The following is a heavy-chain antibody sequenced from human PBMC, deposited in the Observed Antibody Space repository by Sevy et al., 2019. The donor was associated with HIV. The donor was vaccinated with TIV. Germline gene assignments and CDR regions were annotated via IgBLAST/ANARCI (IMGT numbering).Heavy chain of an antibody. CDR1: GFTFSSHT. Sequence: GGSLRLSCAASGFTFSSHTMLWVRQAPGKGLEYVSDISPNGGRTYSANSVKGRFTISRDNSNDMLYLKMDSLRTEDMAVYYCARVAFRELLPNGLDSWVQGTLVTVSS. V-gene: IGHV3-64*01. CDR2: ISPNGGRT. CDR3: ARVAFRELLPNGLDS. J-gene: IGHJ4*02. D-gene: IGHD1-7*01.